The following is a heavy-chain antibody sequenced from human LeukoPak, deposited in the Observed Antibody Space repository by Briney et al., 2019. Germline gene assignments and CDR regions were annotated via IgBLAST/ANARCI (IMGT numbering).Heavy chain of an antibody. V-gene: IGHV1-69*04. CDR1: GGTFSSYA. D-gene: IGHD5-12*01. Sequence: SVKVSCKASGGTFSSYATSWVRQAPGQGLEWMGRIIPIFGIANYAQKFQGRVTITADKSTSTAYMELSSLRSEDTAVYYCARGVATTNWFDPWGQGTLVTVSS. CDR2: IIPIFGIA. J-gene: IGHJ5*02. CDR3: ARGVATTNWFDP.